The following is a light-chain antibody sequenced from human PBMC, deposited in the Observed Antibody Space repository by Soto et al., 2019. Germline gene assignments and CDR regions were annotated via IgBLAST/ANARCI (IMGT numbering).Light chain of an antibody. CDR1: SSDIGSNT. Sequence: QSVLTQPPSASGTPGQRVTISCSGRSSDIGSNTVNWYQQLPGTAPKLLIYRDNHRPSGIPDRFSGSKSGTSASLDISGLQSGAEADYYCTAWDGSLNVRLFGGGTKVTVL. CDR2: RDN. V-gene: IGLV1-44*01. J-gene: IGLJ3*02. CDR3: TAWDGSLNVRL.